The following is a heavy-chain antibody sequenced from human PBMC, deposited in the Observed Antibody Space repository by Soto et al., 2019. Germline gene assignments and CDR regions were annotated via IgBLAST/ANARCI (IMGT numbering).Heavy chain of an antibody. V-gene: IGHV3-23*01. Sequence: GGSLRLSCAASGFTFSSYAMSWVRQAPGKGLEWVSAISGSGGSTYYADSVKGRSTISRDNSKNTLYLQMNSLRAEDTAVYYCAAAGDGYSYYAMTSGAKGPRSPSP. CDR1: GFTFSSYA. CDR2: ISGSGGST. CDR3: AAAGDGYSYYAMTS. D-gene: IGHD7-27*01. J-gene: IGHJ6*02.